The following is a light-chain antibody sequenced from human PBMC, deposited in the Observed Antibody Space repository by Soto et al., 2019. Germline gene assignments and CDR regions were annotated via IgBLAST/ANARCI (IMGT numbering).Light chain of an antibody. CDR2: DAS. CDR1: QSISSW. CDR3: QQYNDLPR. Sequence: DIQMTQSPSTLSASVGDRVTITCRASQSISSWLAWYQQKPGKAPKFLIYDASSLESGVPSRFSGSGSGTDFTLTISSLQPDDFATYYCQQYNDLPRFGPGTKVDIK. V-gene: IGKV1-5*01. J-gene: IGKJ3*01.